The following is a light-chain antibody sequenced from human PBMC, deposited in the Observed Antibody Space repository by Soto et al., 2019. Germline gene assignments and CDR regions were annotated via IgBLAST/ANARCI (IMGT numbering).Light chain of an antibody. CDR3: QQYNNWPLT. V-gene: IGKV3-15*01. CDR2: GAS. CDR1: QSVSSN. Sequence: EIVMPQSPATLSVSPGERATLSCRASQSVSSNLAWYQQKPGQAPRLLIYGASTRATGIPARFSGSGSGTEFTLTISSLQSEDFEVDYCQQYNNWPLTFGGGTKVEIK. J-gene: IGKJ4*01.